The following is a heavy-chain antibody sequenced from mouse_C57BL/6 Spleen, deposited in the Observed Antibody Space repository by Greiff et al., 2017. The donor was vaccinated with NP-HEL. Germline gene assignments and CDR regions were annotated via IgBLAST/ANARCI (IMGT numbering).Heavy chain of an antibody. CDR3: ARWDSNYWYFDV. J-gene: IGHJ1*03. D-gene: IGHD2-5*01. V-gene: IGHV1-69*01. CDR1: GYTFTSYW. Sequence: QVQLQQPGAELVMPGASVKLSCKASGYTFTSYWMHWVKQRPGQGLEWIAEIDPSDSYTNYNQKFKGKSTLTVDKSSSTAYMQLSSLTSEDSAVYYCARWDSNYWYFDVWGTGTTVTVSS. CDR2: IDPSDSYT.